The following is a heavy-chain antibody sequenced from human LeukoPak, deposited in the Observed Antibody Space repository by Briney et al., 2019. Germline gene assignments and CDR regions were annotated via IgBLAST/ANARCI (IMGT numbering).Heavy chain of an antibody. CDR3: AGDRATGRYVN. J-gene: IGHJ1*01. CDR2: IYYSRTT. Sequence: SDTLSLTCTVSGFSLSTGDYRGWIRQTQGKGLQWIGTIYYSRTTYYNPSLQRRVTISVDTSQHQFSVRLNSVTDADTALYYCAGDRATGRYVNWGQGILVTVSS. D-gene: IGHD3-16*02. V-gene: IGHV4-38-2*02. CDR1: GFSLSTGDY.